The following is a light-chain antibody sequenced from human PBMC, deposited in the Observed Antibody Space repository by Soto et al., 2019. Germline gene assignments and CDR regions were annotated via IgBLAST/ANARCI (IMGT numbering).Light chain of an antibody. CDR1: QSISSSY. J-gene: IGKJ1*01. CDR2: GAS. Sequence: EIVLTQSPGTLSFSPGERATLSCRASQSISSSYLAWYQQKPGQAPRLLIYGASSRATGIPDRFSGSGSGTDFTLTISRLAPEDFAVYYCQHYGSSPWMFVQGTKVEIK. CDR3: QHYGSSPWM. V-gene: IGKV3-20*01.